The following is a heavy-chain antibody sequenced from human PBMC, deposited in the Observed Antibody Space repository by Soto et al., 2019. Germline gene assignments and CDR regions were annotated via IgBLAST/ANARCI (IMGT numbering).Heavy chain of an antibody. J-gene: IGHJ4*02. CDR3: ARGGGSTNVDY. V-gene: IGHV4-31*03. Sequence: QVQLQESGPGLVKPSQTLSLTCTVSGGSITSSGYYWSWIRQHPGEGLEWIGFTSNSGSTSYNPSLKSRVTISVDTSSTQFSLNLKSVTAADTAVYYCARGGGSTNVDYWGQGTLVTVSP. CDR1: GGSITSSGYY. CDR2: TSNSGST. D-gene: IGHD1-1*01.